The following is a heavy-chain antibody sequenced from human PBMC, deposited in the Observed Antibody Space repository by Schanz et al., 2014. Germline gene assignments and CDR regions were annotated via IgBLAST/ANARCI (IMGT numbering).Heavy chain of an antibody. CDR3: ARRGSYNWFDP. Sequence: QLQLQESGPGLVKPSETLSLTCTVSGGSISSSTYYWGWIRQPPGKGLEWIGIIYYSGSTYYNTSRRSRVTKAVDASKNQFFLRLISVTAADTAVYYCARRGSYNWFDPWGQGTLVTVSS. CDR1: GGSISSSTYY. V-gene: IGHV4-39*01. J-gene: IGHJ5*02. CDR2: IYYSGST. D-gene: IGHD5-12*01.